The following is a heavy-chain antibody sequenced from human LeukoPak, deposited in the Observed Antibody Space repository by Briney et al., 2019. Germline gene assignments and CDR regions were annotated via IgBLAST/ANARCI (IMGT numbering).Heavy chain of an antibody. J-gene: IGHJ6*02. Sequence: GGSLRLSCAASGFTFSRFWMNWVRQAPGKGLEWVSSISSSSSYIYYADSVKGRFTISRDNAKNSLYLQMNSLRAEDTAVYYCARVRSWLRLDYGMDVWGQGTTVTVSS. CDR1: GFTFSRFW. CDR3: ARVRSWLRLDYGMDV. D-gene: IGHD5-12*01. V-gene: IGHV3-21*01. CDR2: ISSSSSYI.